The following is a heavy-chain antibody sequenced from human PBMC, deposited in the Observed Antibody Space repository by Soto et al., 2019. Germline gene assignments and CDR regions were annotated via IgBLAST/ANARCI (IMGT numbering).Heavy chain of an antibody. CDR3: AKAFRNYYDSSGYIGDYGHYFDY. D-gene: IGHD3-22*01. V-gene: IGHV3-30*18. Sequence: GGSLRLSCAASGFTFSSYGMHWVRQAPGKGLEWVAVISYDGSNKYYADSVKGRFTISRDNSKNTLYLQMNSLRAEDTAVYYCAKAFRNYYDSSGYIGDYGHYFDYWGQGTLVTVSS. CDR2: ISYDGSNK. CDR1: GFTFSSYG. J-gene: IGHJ4*02.